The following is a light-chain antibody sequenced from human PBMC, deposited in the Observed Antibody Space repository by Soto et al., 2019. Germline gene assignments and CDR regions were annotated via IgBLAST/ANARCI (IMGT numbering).Light chain of an antibody. CDR2: EVS. V-gene: IGLV2-14*01. J-gene: IGLJ2*01. CDR1: SSDVGGYNY. CDR3: SSYTSSNVV. Sequence: QSALTQPASVSGSPGQSITISCTGTSSDVGGYNYVPWYQQHPGKAPKLMIYEVSNRPSGVSNRFSGSKSGNTASLTISGLQAEDEADYYCSSYTSSNVVFGGGTKVTVL.